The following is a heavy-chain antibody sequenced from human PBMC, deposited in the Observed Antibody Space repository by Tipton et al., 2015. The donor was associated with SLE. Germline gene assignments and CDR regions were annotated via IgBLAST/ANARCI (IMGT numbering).Heavy chain of an antibody. CDR2: IYHSGST. D-gene: IGHD6-13*01. Sequence: LRLSCAVSGGSISSGGYSWSWIRQPPGKGLEWIGYIYHSGSTYYNPSLKSRVTISVDRSKNQFSLKLSPVTAADTAVYYCARDSGYSSSWYGDYWGQGTLVTVSS. J-gene: IGHJ4*02. CDR3: ARDSGYSSSWYGDY. V-gene: IGHV4-30-2*01. CDR1: GGSISSGGYS.